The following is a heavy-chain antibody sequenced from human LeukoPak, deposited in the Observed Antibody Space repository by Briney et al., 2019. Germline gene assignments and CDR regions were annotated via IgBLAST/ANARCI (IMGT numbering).Heavy chain of an antibody. CDR3: ARGQRGYSYGARVEVFDY. CDR2: IYYSGST. J-gene: IGHJ4*02. D-gene: IGHD5-18*01. Sequence: SQTLSLTCTVSGGSISSGGYYWSWIRQHPGKGLEWIGYIYYSGSTYYNPSLKSRVTISVDTSKNQFSLKLSSVTAADTAVYYCARGQRGYSYGARVEVFDYWGQGTLVTVSS. V-gene: IGHV4-31*03. CDR1: GGSISSGGYY.